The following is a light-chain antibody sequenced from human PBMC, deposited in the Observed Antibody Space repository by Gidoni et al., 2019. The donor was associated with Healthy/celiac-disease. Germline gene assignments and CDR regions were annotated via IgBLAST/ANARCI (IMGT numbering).Light chain of an antibody. CDR3: QQRSNWPPL. J-gene: IGKJ4*01. CDR1: QSVSSY. V-gene: IGKV3-11*01. CDR2: DAS. Sequence: EIVLTQSPATLSLSPGERATLSCRASQSVSSYLAWYQQQPGQAPRLLLYDASNRATGIPARFSGSGSWTDFTLTISSLEPEYFAVYYCQQRSNWPPLFGGGTKVEIK.